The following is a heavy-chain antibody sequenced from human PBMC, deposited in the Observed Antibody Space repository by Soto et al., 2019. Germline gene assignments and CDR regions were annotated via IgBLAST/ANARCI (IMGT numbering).Heavy chain of an antibody. D-gene: IGHD2-15*01. J-gene: IGHJ6*02. Sequence: ASVKVSCKASGYTFTSYAMHWVRQAPGQRLEWMGWINAGNGNTKYSQKLQGRVTITRDTSASTAYMELSSLRSEDTAVYYCVRDEMVVATGSRTWHYYYGMDVWGQGTTVTVSS. CDR3: VRDEMVVATGSRTWHYYYGMDV. CDR2: INAGNGNT. V-gene: IGHV1-3*01. CDR1: GYTFTSYA.